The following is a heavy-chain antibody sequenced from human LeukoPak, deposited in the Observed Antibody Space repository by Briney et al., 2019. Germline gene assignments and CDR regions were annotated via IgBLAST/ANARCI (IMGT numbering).Heavy chain of an antibody. V-gene: IGHV4-34*01. CDR2: LNHSGST. Sequence: PSETLSLTCAVYGGSFSGYYWSWIRQPPGKGLEWIGELNHSGSTNYNPSLKSRVTISVDTSKNQFSLKLSSVTAADTAVYYCARGYCSGGSCYSRGHYYYYMDVWGKGTTVTVSS. CDR3: ARGYCSGGSCYSRGHYYYYMDV. J-gene: IGHJ6*03. CDR1: GGSFSGYY. D-gene: IGHD2-15*01.